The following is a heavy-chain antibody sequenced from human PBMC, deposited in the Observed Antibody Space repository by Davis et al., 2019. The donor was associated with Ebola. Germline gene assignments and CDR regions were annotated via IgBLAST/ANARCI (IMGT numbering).Heavy chain of an antibody. J-gene: IGHJ1*01. CDR2: INPNSGGT. CDR3: ARDLGYHANYLAAY. V-gene: IGHV1-2*02. Sequence: GESLKISCKHSRNNLPSFWIGWVRQAPGQGLEWMGYINPNSGGTKYAQKFQDRVTMTSDTSITTAYMELNSLRSDDTAIYYCARDLGYHANYLAAYWGQGTLVTVSS. D-gene: IGHD4/OR15-4a*01. CDR1: RNNLPSFW.